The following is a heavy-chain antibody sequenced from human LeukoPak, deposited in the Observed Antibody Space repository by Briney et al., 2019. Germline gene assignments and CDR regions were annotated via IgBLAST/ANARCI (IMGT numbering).Heavy chain of an antibody. Sequence: SETLSLXCTVSGGSISSGSYYWSWIRQPAGKGLEWIGRIYTSGSTNYNPSLKSRVTMSVDTSKNQFSLKLSSVTAADTAVYYCARVRDYGDPYFDYWGQGTLVTVSS. CDR1: GGSISSGSYY. J-gene: IGHJ4*02. CDR2: IYTSGST. CDR3: ARVRDYGDPYFDY. D-gene: IGHD4-17*01. V-gene: IGHV4-61*02.